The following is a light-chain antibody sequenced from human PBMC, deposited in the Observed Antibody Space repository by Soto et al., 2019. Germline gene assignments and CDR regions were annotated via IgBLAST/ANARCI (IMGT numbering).Light chain of an antibody. CDR3: AAWDDSLNAVYV. CDR1: SSNIGSNT. Sequence: QSVLTQPPSASGTPGQRVTISCSGSSSNIGSNTVNWYQQLPGTAPKLLIYSNNQRPSGVPDRFSGSKSGTSASLAISGLQSEDEADYYCAAWDDSLNAVYVFGTGT. CDR2: SNN. V-gene: IGLV1-44*01. J-gene: IGLJ1*01.